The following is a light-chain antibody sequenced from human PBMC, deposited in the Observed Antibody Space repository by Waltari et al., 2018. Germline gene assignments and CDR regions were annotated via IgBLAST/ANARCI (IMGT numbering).Light chain of an antibody. Sequence: DIVMTQSPDSLAVSLGERATINCNASQSVLYRSNSRNYLAWFQQKPGQPPKLVIYWASTRESGVPDRFSGSGSGTDFTLTISSLQAEDVAIYYCQQYYSAPRTFGQGTKVEIK. CDR1: QSVLYRSNSRNY. J-gene: IGKJ1*01. CDR2: WAS. V-gene: IGKV4-1*01. CDR3: QQYYSAPRT.